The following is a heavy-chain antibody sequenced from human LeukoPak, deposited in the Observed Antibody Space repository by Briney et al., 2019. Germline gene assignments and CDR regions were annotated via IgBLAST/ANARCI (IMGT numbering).Heavy chain of an antibody. CDR1: GFTFSSYG. Sequence: PGGSLRLSCAASGFTFSSYGMHWVRQAPGKGLEWVAFIRYDGSNKYYADSVKGRFTISRDNSKNTLYLQMNSLRAEDTAVYYCAKDKTDNWNYGGGDYWGQGTLVTVSS. D-gene: IGHD1-7*01. CDR3: AKDKTDNWNYGGGDY. CDR2: IRYDGSNK. V-gene: IGHV3-30*02. J-gene: IGHJ4*02.